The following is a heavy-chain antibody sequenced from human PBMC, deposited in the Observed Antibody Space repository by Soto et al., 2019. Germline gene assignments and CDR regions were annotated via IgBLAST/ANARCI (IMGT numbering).Heavy chain of an antibody. D-gene: IGHD2-21*02. Sequence: QVQLVQSGAEVKKPGSSVKVSCKASGGTFSSYTISWVRQAPGQGLEWMGRIIPILGIANYAQKFQGRVTITADKSTSTAYMELSSLRSEDTAVYYCAGGGAYCGGDCYSEFDYWGQGTLVTVSS. CDR1: GGTFSSYT. J-gene: IGHJ4*02. CDR2: IIPILGIA. V-gene: IGHV1-69*02. CDR3: AGGGAYCGGDCYSEFDY.